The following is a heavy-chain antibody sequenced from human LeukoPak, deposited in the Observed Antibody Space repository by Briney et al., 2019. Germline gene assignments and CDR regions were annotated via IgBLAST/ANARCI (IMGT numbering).Heavy chain of an antibody. J-gene: IGHJ4*02. Sequence: PGGSLRLSCAASGFTFSSYAMSWVRQAPGKGLEWVSVIYSGGSTYYADSVKGRFTISRHNSKNTLYLQMNSLRAEDTAVYYCAREGESGYISYWGQGTLVTVSS. CDR3: AREGESGYISY. CDR1: GFTFSSYA. CDR2: IYSGGST. V-gene: IGHV3-53*04. D-gene: IGHD5-12*01.